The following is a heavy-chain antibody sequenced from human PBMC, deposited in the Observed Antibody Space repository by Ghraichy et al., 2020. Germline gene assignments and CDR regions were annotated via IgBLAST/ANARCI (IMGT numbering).Heavy chain of an antibody. CDR3: AREHVEQQLVRE. D-gene: IGHD6-13*01. J-gene: IGHJ4*02. Sequence: ASVKVSCKASGYTFTSYYMHWVRQAPGQGLEWMGIINPSGGSTSYAQKFQGRVTMTRDTSTSTVYMELSSLRSEDTAVYYCAREHVEQQLVREWGQGTLVTLSS. V-gene: IGHV1-46*01. CDR2: INPSGGST. CDR1: GYTFTSYY.